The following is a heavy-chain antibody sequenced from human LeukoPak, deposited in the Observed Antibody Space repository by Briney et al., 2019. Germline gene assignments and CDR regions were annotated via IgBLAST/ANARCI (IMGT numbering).Heavy chain of an antibody. Sequence: SETLSLTCAVSGGSISTTHWWTWVRQFPGKGLEWIGEIHHSGANNNNLSLKSHVTISVDKSKNHFALKMSSVTAADTAVYYCARGHPRLRSFDIWGRGIMVTVSS. V-gene: IGHV4-4*02. CDR1: GGSISTTHW. CDR3: ARGHPRLRSFDI. CDR2: IHHSGAN. J-gene: IGHJ3*02.